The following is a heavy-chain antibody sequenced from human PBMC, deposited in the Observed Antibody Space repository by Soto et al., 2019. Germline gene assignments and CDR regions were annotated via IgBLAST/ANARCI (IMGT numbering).Heavy chain of an antibody. CDR3: SIYLDIVLMVYAPDPSLKWFDR. CDR1: GFTFSSYG. J-gene: IGHJ5*02. V-gene: IGHV3-21*01. D-gene: IGHD2-8*01. Sequence: GGSLRLSCAASGFTFSSYGMNWVRQAPWKGLEWVSSISSSSIYIYYADSVKGRFTISRDNAKNSLYLQMNSLRAEDTAVYYSSIYLDIVLMVYAPDPSLKWFDRSGQGTLVTVCS. CDR2: ISSSSIYI.